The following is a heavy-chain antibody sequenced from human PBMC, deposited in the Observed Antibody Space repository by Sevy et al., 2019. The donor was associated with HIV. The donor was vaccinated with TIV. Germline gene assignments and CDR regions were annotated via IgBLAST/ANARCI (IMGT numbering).Heavy chain of an antibody. V-gene: IGHV4-61*02. Sequence: SETLSLTCTVSGGSISSGSYYWSWIRQPAGKGLEWIGRIYTSGSTNYNPSLKSRVTLSVDTSKNQFSLKLSSVTAADTAVYYCARDGIRIFGERYFDYWGQRTLVTVSS. CDR1: GGSISSGSYY. CDR3: ARDGIRIFGERYFDY. D-gene: IGHD3-3*01. CDR2: IYTSGST. J-gene: IGHJ4*02.